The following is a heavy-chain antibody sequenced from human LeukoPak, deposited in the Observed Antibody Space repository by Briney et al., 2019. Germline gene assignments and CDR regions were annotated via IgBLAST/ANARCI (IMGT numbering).Heavy chain of an antibody. J-gene: IGHJ4*02. CDR2: IYPSDSDT. CDR3: VRLTKSYDSSGFINY. Sequence: GESLKISCKGSGYSFINYWIGWVRQMPGKGLEWMGIIYPSDSDTRYSPSFQGQVTISADKSISTAYLQWSSLKASDTAMYYCVRLTKSYDSSGFINYWGQGTLVTVSS. CDR1: GYSFINYW. D-gene: IGHD3-22*01. V-gene: IGHV5-51*01.